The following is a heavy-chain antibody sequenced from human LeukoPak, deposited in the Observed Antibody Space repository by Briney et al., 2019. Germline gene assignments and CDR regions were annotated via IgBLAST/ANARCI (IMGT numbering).Heavy chain of an antibody. CDR1: GYTFTTHD. CDR2: MNPNSGNT. V-gene: IGHV1-8*03. J-gene: IGHJ5*02. CDR3: TRTAHCTNGVCYFTGCDL. Sequence: ASVKVSCRASGYTFTTHDLNWVRQAPGQGLEWMGWMNPNSGNTGYAKEFQGRVTITRSTSIRTVYMEMSSLTSDDTAVYYCTRTAHCTNGVCYFTGCDLWGQGTLVTVSS. D-gene: IGHD2-8*01.